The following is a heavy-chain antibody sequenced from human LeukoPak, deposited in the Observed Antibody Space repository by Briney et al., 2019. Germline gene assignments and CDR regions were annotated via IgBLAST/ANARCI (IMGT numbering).Heavy chain of an antibody. CDR1: GFTFSSYN. V-gene: IGHV3-21*01. CDR3: AVGKDSLGYCSSTSCSQAY. Sequence: GGSLRLSCAASGFTFSSYNMNWVRQAPGKGLEWVSSISSSSSYIYYADSVKGRFTISRDNAKNSLYLQMNSLRAEDTALYYCAVGKDSLGYCSSTSCSQAYWGQGTLVTVSS. D-gene: IGHD2-2*01. J-gene: IGHJ4*02. CDR2: ISSSSSYI.